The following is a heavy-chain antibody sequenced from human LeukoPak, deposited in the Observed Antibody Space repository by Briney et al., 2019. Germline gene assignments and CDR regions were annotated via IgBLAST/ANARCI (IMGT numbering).Heavy chain of an antibody. D-gene: IGHD2-15*01. CDR3: VRGNPFGGY. CDR2: IKQDGSEI. V-gene: IGHV3-7*03. CDR1: GFTFSSYA. J-gene: IGHJ4*02. Sequence: GGSLRLSCAASGFTFSSYAMHWVRQAPGKGLEWVANIKQDGSEISYVDSVKGRFTISRDNAKNSLYLQMNSLRAEDTAVYYCVRGNPFGGYWGQGTLVTVSS.